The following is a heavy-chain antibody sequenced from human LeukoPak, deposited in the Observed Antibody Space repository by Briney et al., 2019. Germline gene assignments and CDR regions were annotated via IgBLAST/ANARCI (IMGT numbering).Heavy chain of an antibody. CDR3: ARVPSNDGYFDY. J-gene: IGHJ4*02. D-gene: IGHD3-22*01. CDR2: IYYSGST. V-gene: IGHV4-59*12. Sequence: PSETLSLTCTVSGGSISSYYWSWIRQPPGKGLEWIGYIYYSGSTYYNPSLKSRVTISVDTSKNQFSLKLSSVTAADTAVYYCARVPSNDGYFDYWGQGTLVTVSS. CDR1: GGSISSYY.